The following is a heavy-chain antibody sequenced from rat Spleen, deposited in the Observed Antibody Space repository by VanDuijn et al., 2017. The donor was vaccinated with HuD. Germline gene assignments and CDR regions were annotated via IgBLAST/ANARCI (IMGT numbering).Heavy chain of an antibody. J-gene: IGHJ2*01. CDR1: GFTFSNYG. CDR3: ARHRITTGDFDY. D-gene: IGHD1-10*01. Sequence: EVQLVESGGGLVQPGRSLKLSCAASGFTFSNYGMAWVRQAPTKGLEWVATISYDGSSTYYRDSVKGRFTISRDNAKSTLYLQMDSLRSEDTATYYCARHRITTGDFDYWGQGVMVTVSS. V-gene: IGHV5-29*01. CDR2: ISYDGSST.